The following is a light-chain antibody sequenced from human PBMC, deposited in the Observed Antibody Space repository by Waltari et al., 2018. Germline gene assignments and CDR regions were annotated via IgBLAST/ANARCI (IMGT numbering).Light chain of an antibody. CDR2: RKH. CDR1: SSHIGSNY. J-gene: IGLJ3*02. V-gene: IGLV1-47*01. Sequence: QSVLTQPPSASGTPGQGVTISCSGSSSHIGSNYVYWYQQLPGTAPKLLIYRKHQRPSVCPARFSGSKSGTSASLDISGLRSEDEADYHCATWDDNLSHWVFGGGTKMTVL. CDR3: ATWDDNLSHWV.